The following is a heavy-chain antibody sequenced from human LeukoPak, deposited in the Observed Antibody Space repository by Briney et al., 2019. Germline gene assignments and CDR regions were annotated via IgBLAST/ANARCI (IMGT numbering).Heavy chain of an antibody. J-gene: IGHJ4*02. Sequence: PGGSLRLSCAASGFTFSSYAMSWVRQAPGKGLEWVSAISGSGGSTYYADSVKGRFTISRDNSKNTLYLQMNSLRAEDTAVYYCANGPRMGGYDSVDYWGQGTLVTVSS. D-gene: IGHD3-3*01. CDR3: ANGPRMGGYDSVDY. V-gene: IGHV3-23*01. CDR1: GFTFSSYA. CDR2: ISGSGGST.